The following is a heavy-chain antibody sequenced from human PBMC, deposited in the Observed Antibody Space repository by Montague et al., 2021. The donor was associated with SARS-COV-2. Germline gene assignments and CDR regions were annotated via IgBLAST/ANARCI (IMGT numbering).Heavy chain of an antibody. J-gene: IGHJ6*02. V-gene: IGHV4-59*08. CDR3: ARHRKDYDILTGYSTSFYYDMDV. D-gene: IGHD3-9*01. CDR1: GGSNSRYY. CDR2: VSDGGS. Sequence: SETLSLTRTLSGGSNSRYYWSWIRQPPGKGLEWIGYVSDGGSDYXPSLKIRVSISVDTSKKLLSLSLSSVTAANTAIYYCARHRKDYDILTGYSTSFYYDMDVWGQGTTVTVSS.